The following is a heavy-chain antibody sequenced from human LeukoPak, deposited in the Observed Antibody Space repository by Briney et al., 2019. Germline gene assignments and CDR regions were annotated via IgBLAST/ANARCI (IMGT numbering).Heavy chain of an antibody. J-gene: IGHJ6*02. CDR1: GYSFTSYG. CDR3: AKNYDRGSMDV. V-gene: IGHV1-18*01. CDR2: ISAHNGKT. D-gene: IGHD3-16*01. Sequence: ASVKVSCKASGYSFTSYGITWVRQAPGQGLEWMGWISAHNGKTNYAQKHQGRVTMTTDSSTSTAYMELRSLRSDDTAAYYCAKNYDRGSMDVWGQGMTVTVSS.